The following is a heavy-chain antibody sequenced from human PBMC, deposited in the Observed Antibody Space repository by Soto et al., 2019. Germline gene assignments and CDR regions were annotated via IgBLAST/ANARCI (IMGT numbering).Heavy chain of an antibody. J-gene: IGHJ4*02. CDR1: GFTFSSCA. CDR3: VKRHTYNYDSLAFSGFDW. Sequence: ELQLLGSGGGLVQPGGSLRLSCAASGFTFSSCAMAWVRQAPGKGLEWVSVISGGGNTYYAASVTGRFTISRDNSKSTLYLQMNSLRADDTAAYYCVKRHTYNYDSLAFSGFDWWGQGTQVTVSS. V-gene: IGHV3-23*01. D-gene: IGHD3-22*01. CDR2: ISGGGNT.